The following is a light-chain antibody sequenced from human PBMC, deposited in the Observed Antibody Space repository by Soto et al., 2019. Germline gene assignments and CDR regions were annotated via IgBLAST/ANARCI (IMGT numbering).Light chain of an antibody. V-gene: IGKV3-20*01. CDR3: QQYGSSSGYT. CDR2: GAS. Sequence: EIVLTQSPGTLSLSPGERATLSCRASQSVSSSYLAWYQQKPGQAPRLLIYGASSRATGIPDRFSGSGSGTDFTLTISRLEPEDFAVYYCQQYGSSSGYTFGQGNKLEIK. J-gene: IGKJ2*01. CDR1: QSVSSSY.